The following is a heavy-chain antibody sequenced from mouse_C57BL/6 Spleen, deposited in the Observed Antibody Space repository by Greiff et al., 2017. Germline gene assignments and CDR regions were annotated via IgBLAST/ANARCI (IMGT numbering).Heavy chain of an antibody. CDR2: IWTGGGT. D-gene: IGHD2-4*01. V-gene: IGHV2-9-1*01. J-gene: IGHJ4*01. CDR3: ARFYYDYLYYSMDY. Sequence: VMLVESGPGLVAPSQSLSITCTVSGFSLTSYAISWVRQPPGKGLEWLGVIWTGGGTNYNSALKSRLSISKDNSKCQVFLKMNSLQTYDTARYYCARFYYDYLYYSMDYWGQGTSVTVSS. CDR1: GFSLTSYA.